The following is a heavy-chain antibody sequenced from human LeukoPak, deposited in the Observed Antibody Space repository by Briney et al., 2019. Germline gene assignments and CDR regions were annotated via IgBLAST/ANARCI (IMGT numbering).Heavy chain of an antibody. V-gene: IGHV4-39*01. CDR1: GRSISSSSYY. D-gene: IGHD4-17*01. J-gene: IGHJ4*02. CDR3: ARLGSTVTTLIRGFDY. Sequence: SEHLSLSCTASGRSISSSSYYWGWIRHRPGKRLECIRSIYYSGSTYYNPSLKSRVTISVDTSKNQFSLKLSSVTAADTAVYYCARLGSTVTTLIRGFDYWGQGTLVTVSS. CDR2: IYYSGST.